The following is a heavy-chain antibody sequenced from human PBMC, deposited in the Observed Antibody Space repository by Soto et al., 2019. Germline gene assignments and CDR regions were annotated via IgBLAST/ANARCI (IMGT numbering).Heavy chain of an antibody. CDR1: GGSISSGGYY. J-gene: IGHJ6*02. V-gene: IGHV4-31*03. CDR2: IYYSGST. Sequence: PSETLSLTCTVSGGSISSGGYYWSWIRQHPGKGLEWIGYIYYSGSTYYNPSLKSRVTISVDTSKNQFSLKLSSVTAADTAVYYGASVVGEAVSGGSAGVDYYYYGMDVWGQGTTVTVSS. D-gene: IGHD6-19*01. CDR3: ASVVGEAVSGGSAGVDYYYYGMDV.